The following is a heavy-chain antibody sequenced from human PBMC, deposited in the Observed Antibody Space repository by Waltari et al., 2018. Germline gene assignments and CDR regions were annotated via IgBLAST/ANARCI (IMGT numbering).Heavy chain of an antibody. CDR2: IYYSGST. V-gene: IGHV4-59*01. Sequence: QVQLQESGPGLVKPSETLSLTCTVSGGSISSYYWRWIRQPQGKGLEWIGYIYYSGSTTYHPSLHSRLTISVDTSKNQFSLQLSSVTAADSAVYYCASVWGYCSGGSCITDAFDLWGHGTIVTVSS. CDR3: ASVWGYCSGGSCITDAFDL. D-gene: IGHD2-15*01. J-gene: IGHJ3*01. CDR1: GGSISSYY.